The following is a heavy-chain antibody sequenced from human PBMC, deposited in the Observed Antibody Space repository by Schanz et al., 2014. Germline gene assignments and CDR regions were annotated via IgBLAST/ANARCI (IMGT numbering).Heavy chain of an antibody. Sequence: DVQLLESGGGLVQPGGSLRLSCAASGFSFSSYAMGWVRQARGKGLEWVSAMNESHSTIYYADSVRGRFTISRDNAKNSLYLEMNSLRAEDTALYYCARDRRNADLDYWGQGTLVTVSS. CDR2: MNESHSTI. CDR1: GFSFSSYA. V-gene: IGHV3-23*01. D-gene: IGHD1-1*01. CDR3: ARDRRNADLDY. J-gene: IGHJ4*02.